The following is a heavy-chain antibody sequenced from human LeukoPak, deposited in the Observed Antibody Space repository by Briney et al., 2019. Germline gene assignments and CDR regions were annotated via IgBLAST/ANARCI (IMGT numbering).Heavy chain of an antibody. CDR2: ISRNGVDT. J-gene: IGHJ3*02. CDR3: ARDIVGGTYFDAFDI. Sequence: GGSLRLSCAASGFSFSSYAMHWVRQAPGKGLQHVSAISRNGVDTYYGNSVKGRFTISRDNSKNTLFLQMGSLRDEDMAVYYCARDIVGGTYFDAFDIWGQGTVVTVSS. V-gene: IGHV3-64*01. D-gene: IGHD1-26*01. CDR1: GFSFSSYA.